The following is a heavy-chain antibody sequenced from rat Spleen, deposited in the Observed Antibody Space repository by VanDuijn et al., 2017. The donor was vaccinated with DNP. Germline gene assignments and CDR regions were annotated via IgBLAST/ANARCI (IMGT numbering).Heavy chain of an antibody. V-gene: IGHV5-7*01. Sequence: EVQLVESGGGLVQPGRSLKLSCAGSGFTFSDYNMVWVRQAPKKGLEWVTTISYDGSSTYYRDSVKGRFTVSRDNAKRTLYLQMDSLRSEDTATYYCARPDHWGQGVMVTVSS. CDR1: GFTFSDYN. CDR2: ISYDGSST. J-gene: IGHJ2*01. CDR3: ARPDH.